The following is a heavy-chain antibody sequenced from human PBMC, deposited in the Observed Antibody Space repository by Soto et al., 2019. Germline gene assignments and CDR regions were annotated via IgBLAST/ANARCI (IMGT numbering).Heavy chain of an antibody. CDR3: VRFGGAAAGPGDY. J-gene: IGHJ4*02. V-gene: IGHV3-48*03. CDR2: ISSSGTTI. D-gene: IGHD6-13*01. CDR1: EFTFSNYE. Sequence: PGGALRLSCVAYEFTFSNYEMNWVRQAPGKGLEWVSYISSSGTTIYYTDSVKGRFTISRDNAKKSLYLQMNSLRAEDTAVYYCVRFGGAAAGPGDYWGQGTLVTVSS.